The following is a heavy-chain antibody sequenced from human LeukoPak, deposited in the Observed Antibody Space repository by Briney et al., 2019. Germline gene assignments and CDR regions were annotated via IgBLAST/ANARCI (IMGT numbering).Heavy chain of an antibody. CDR3: ARLDFWSGFVFDY. CDR2: IYYSGST. J-gene: IGHJ4*02. CDR1: GGSISSYY. D-gene: IGHD3-3*01. Sequence: SETLSLTCTVSGGSISSYYWSWIRQPPGKGLEWIGYIYYSGSTNYNPSLKSRVTISVDTSKNQFSLKLSSVTAADTAVHYCARLDFWSGFVFDYWGQGTLVTVSS. V-gene: IGHV4-59*08.